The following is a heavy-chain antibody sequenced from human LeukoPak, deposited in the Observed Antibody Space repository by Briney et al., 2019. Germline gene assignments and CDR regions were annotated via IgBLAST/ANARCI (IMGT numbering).Heavy chain of an antibody. Sequence: GRSLRLSCAASGFTFSSYEMNWVRQAPGKGLEWVSYISSSGSTIYYADSVKGRFTVSRDNAKNSLYLQMNSLRAEDTAVYYCAELGITMIGGVWGKGTTVTISS. CDR1: GFTFSSYE. D-gene: IGHD3-10*02. CDR2: ISSSGSTI. CDR3: AELGITMIGGV. J-gene: IGHJ6*04. V-gene: IGHV3-48*03.